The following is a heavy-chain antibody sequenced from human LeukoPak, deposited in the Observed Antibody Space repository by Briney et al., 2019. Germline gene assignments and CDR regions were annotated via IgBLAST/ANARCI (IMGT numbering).Heavy chain of an antibody. J-gene: IGHJ4*02. V-gene: IGHV3-9*01. CDR2: ISWNSGII. CDR3: TKDSVAMVTTSDY. Sequence: GRSLRLSCAASGFTFHDYAMHWVRQAPGKGLEWVSGISWNSGIIGYADSVKGRFTTSRDNAKNSLYLQMNSLRPEDTALNYCTKDSVAMVTTSDYWGQGTLVTVSS. D-gene: IGHD5-18*01. CDR1: GFTFHDYA.